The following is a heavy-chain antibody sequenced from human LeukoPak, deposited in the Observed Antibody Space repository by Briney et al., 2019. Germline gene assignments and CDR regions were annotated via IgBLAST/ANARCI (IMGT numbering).Heavy chain of an antibody. J-gene: IGHJ6*03. CDR2: ISSSSSYI. CDR1: GFSFSDYN. V-gene: IGHV3-21*01. CDR3: ARGGGYYDFWSGPQDYYYMDV. D-gene: IGHD3-3*01. Sequence: GGSLRLSCAVSGFSFSDYNMNWVRQAPGKGLEWVSSISSSSSYIYYADSVKGRFTISRDNAKNSLYLQMNSLRAEDTAVYYCARGGGYYDFWSGPQDYYYMDVWGKGTTVTVSS.